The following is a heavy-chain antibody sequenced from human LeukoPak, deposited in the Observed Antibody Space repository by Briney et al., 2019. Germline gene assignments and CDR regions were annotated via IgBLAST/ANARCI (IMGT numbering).Heavy chain of an antibody. CDR1: GYTFTGYY. V-gene: IGHV1-2*02. Sequence: ASVKVSCKASGYTFTGYYMHWVRQAPGQGLEWMVCIKPNSGGTNYAQKFQGRVTMTRDTSISTAYMELSRLRSDDTAVYYCARVSQEYGYGYYPWDYWGQGTLVTVSS. J-gene: IGHJ4*02. CDR2: IKPNSGGT. D-gene: IGHD5-18*01. CDR3: ARVSQEYGYGYYPWDY.